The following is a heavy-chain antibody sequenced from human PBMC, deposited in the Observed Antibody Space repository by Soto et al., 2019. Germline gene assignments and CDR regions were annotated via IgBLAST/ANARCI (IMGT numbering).Heavy chain of an antibody. CDR2: ISVSSTYA. CDR3: ARGVRYYSSEKPANFDN. Sequence: QVQLLESGGGLVKPGGSLRLSCAASGFTFSDYYMSWIRQAPGKGLECVAYISVSSTYANYADSVEGRFTISRDNAKNSLFLQMNSLRAEDTAVYYCARGVRYYSSEKPANFDNWGQGALVTVSS. D-gene: IGHD3-10*01. J-gene: IGHJ4*02. CDR1: GFTFSDYY. V-gene: IGHV3-11*05.